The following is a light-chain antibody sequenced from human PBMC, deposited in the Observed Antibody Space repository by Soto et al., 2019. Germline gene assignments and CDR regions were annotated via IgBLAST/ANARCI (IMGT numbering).Light chain of an antibody. CDR2: EAS. Sequence: QSPRTQPPSVSASPGQSITISCTGTSSDVGRYNLVSWYQHHPGKAPKLIIFEASKRPSGVSNRFSGSKSGNTASLTISGLQAEDEGDYYCCSYAGSSAFVVFGGGTK. CDR1: SSDVGRYNL. V-gene: IGLV2-23*02. CDR3: CSYAGSSAFVV. J-gene: IGLJ2*01.